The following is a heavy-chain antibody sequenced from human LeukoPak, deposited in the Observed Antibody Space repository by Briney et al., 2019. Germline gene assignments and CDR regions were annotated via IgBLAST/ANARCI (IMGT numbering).Heavy chain of an antibody. CDR3: ARDLEVWFGEFGTFDY. D-gene: IGHD3-10*01. CDR2: INPNSGGT. J-gene: IGHJ4*02. Sequence: GASVKVSCKASGYTFTGYYMHWVRQAPGQGLEWMGWINPNSGGTNYAQKFQGRVTMTRDTSISTAYMGLSRLRSDDTAVYYCARDLEVWFGEFGTFDYWGQGTLVTVSS. CDR1: GYTFTGYY. V-gene: IGHV1-2*02.